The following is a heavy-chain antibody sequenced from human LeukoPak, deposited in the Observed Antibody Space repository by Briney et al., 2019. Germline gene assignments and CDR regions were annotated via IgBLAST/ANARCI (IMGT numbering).Heavy chain of an antibody. D-gene: IGHD2-8*01. CDR3: ARGMYGGGGY. CDR2: IYHSGTT. Sequence: PSETLSLTCTVSGGSISPYYWSWVRQPPGKGLEWIGYIYHSGTTNYNPSLTSRATISVDTSKSQFSLKLSSVTAADTAVYYCARGMYGGGGYWGQGTLVTVSS. CDR1: GGSISPYY. J-gene: IGHJ4*02. V-gene: IGHV4-59*01.